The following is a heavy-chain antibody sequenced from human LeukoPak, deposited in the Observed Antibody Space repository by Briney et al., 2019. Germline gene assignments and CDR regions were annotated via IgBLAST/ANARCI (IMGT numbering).Heavy chain of an antibody. CDR2: INHSGST. J-gene: IGHJ4*02. V-gene: IGHV4-34*01. Sequence: SETLSLTCAVYGGSFSGYYWSWIRQPPGKGLEWIGEINHSGSTNYNPSLKSRVSISVDSSKNQFSLKVSSVTAADTAVYYCARGSDTAAGLYWGQGALVTVSS. D-gene: IGHD6-13*01. CDR3: ARGSDTAAGLY. CDR1: GGSFSGYY.